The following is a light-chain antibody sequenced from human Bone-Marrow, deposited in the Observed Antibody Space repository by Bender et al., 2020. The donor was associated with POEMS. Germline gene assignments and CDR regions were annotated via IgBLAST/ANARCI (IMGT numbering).Light chain of an antibody. J-gene: IGLJ1*01. Sequence: QSALTQPRSVSGSPGQSVTISCTGSSSDIGTYNFVSWYQHHPGKAPRLLIYDVNVRPSGVPDRFSGSKSGNTASLTISGLQAEDEADFYCCSYAGSFIYVFGTGTKVTVL. CDR1: SSDIGTYNF. V-gene: IGLV2-11*01. CDR3: CSYAGSFIYV. CDR2: DVN.